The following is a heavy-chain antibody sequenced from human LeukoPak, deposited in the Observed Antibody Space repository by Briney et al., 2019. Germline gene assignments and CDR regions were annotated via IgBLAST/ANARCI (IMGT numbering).Heavy chain of an antibody. D-gene: IGHD3-10*01. Sequence: PSETLSLTCTVSGGSISSYFWSWIRQPPGKGLEWIGYVSYSGSSTYTNYSPSLKSRVTISVDTSKHHFSLELSSVTAADTAVYFCARDQGTYPYSFEFWSQGTLVTVYS. CDR1: GGSISSYF. CDR2: VSYSGSSTYT. J-gene: IGHJ4*02. V-gene: IGHV4-59*01. CDR3: ARDQGTYPYSFEF.